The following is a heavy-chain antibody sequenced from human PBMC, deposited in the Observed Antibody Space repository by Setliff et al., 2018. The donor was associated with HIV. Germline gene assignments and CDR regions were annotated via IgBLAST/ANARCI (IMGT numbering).Heavy chain of an antibody. CDR3: ARDIGSVWHNWFDP. D-gene: IGHD6-19*01. J-gene: IGHJ5*02. V-gene: IGHV1-3*01. CDR1: GYSFTRNF. CDR2: INAGNGNT. Sequence: AASVKVSCKASGYSFTRNFVHWVRQAPGQRLEWMGWINAGNGNTKYSQKFQGRVTISRDTSASTVYMELNSLRSEDTAIYYCARDIGSVWHNWFDPWGQGTQVTV.